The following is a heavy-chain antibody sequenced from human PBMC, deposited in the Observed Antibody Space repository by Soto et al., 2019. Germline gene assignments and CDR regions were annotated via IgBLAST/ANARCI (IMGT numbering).Heavy chain of an antibody. CDR2: IYYSGST. D-gene: IGHD4-17*01. J-gene: IGHJ4*02. Sequence: SETLSLTCTVSGGSISSYDLSWIRQPPGKGLEWIGYIYYSGSTNYNPSLKSRVTISVDTSKNQFSLKLSSVTAADTAVYYCARDLVYGDYSDWGQGTLVTVSS. CDR3: ARDLVYGDYSD. V-gene: IGHV4-59*01. CDR1: GGSISSYD.